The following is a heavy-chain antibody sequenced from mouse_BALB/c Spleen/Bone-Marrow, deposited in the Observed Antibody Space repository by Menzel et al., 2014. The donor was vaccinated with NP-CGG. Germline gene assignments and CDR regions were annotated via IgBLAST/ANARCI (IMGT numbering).Heavy chain of an antibody. D-gene: IGHD2-14*01. CDR1: GYSFTGYY. J-gene: IGHJ4*01. CDR2: ISCYNGAT. V-gene: IGHV1S34*01. CDR3: ARTEYYKYDGAMDY. Sequence: LVKTGASVKISCKASGYSFTGYYMHWVKQSHGKSLEWIGYISCYNGATSYDQKFKGKATFTVDTSSSTAYMQFNSLTSEDSAVYYCARTEYYKYDGAMDYWGQGTSVTVSS.